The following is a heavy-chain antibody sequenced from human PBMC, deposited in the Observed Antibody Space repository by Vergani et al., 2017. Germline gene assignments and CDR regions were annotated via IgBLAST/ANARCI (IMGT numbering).Heavy chain of an antibody. CDR2: IIPIFGTA. V-gene: IGHV1-69*01. J-gene: IGHJ5*02. D-gene: IGHD1-26*01. CDR1: GGTFSSYA. Sequence: QVQLVQSGAEVKKPGSSVKVSCKASGGTFSSYAISWVRQAPGQGLEWMGGIIPIFGTANSAQKFQGRVTITADESTSTAYMELISLRSEDTAVYYCARDRGIVGANGENWFDPWGQGTLVTVSS. CDR3: ARDRGIVGANGENWFDP.